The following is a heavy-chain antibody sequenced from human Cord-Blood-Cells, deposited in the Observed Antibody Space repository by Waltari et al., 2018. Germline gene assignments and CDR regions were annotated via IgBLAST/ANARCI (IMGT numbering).Heavy chain of an antibody. D-gene: IGHD6-13*01. Sequence: EVQLVESGGGLVQPGGSLRLSCAASGFTFSSYEMNWVRQAPGKGVELVLYISSSGMTIYYAEPLKGRFTISRDNAKNSLYLQMNSLRAEDTAVYYCARIAAAGCFDYWGQGTLVTVSS. J-gene: IGHJ4*02. V-gene: IGHV3-48*03. CDR3: ARIAAAGCFDY. CDR1: GFTFSSYE. CDR2: ISSSGMTI.